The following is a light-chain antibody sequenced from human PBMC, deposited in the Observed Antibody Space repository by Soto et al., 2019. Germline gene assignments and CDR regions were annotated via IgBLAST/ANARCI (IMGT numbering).Light chain of an antibody. Sequence: EIVLTQSPGTLSLSPGERATLSCRASQSVSTSYLAWCQQKPGQAPRLLIYGTSNRATGIPDRFSGSGSGTDFTLTISRLEPEDFAVYYCQQYDNSIFTFGPGTKVDIK. CDR3: QQYDNSIFT. CDR1: QSVSTSY. J-gene: IGKJ3*01. V-gene: IGKV3-20*01. CDR2: GTS.